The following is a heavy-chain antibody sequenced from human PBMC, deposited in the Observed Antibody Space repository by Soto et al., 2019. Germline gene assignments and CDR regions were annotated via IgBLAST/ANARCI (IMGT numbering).Heavy chain of an antibody. CDR3: TNNFV. Sequence: DVRVVQSGGGLVQPGGSLKLSCAASGFAFNDSAMHWVRQASGKGLEWVARVRSKTNNYATAYPVSVRGRFTVSRDDSMGTTYLQMNSLKTEDTAMYYCTNNFVWGQGVLVTVSS. CDR2: VRSKTNNYAT. V-gene: IGHV3-73*01. D-gene: IGHD2-15*01. CDR1: GFAFNDSA. J-gene: IGHJ4*02.